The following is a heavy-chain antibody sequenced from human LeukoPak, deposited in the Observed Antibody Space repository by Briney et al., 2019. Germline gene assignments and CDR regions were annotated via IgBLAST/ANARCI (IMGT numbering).Heavy chain of an antibody. J-gene: IGHJ4*02. CDR1: GDSISTYH. D-gene: IGHD5-18*01. Sequence: SETLSLTCSVSGDSISTYHWNWIRKSPGKGREWIAFMQSSGNSNYNPSLKSRVTMFVDTSKNQFVLNLRSVTAADTGVYYCARDKRHSYGRYFDHWGQGMLVTVSS. V-gene: IGHV4-59*01. CDR3: ARDKRHSYGRYFDH. CDR2: MQSSGNS.